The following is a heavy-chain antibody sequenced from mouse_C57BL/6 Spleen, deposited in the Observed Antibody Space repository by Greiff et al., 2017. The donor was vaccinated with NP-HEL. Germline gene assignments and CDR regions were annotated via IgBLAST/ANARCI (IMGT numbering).Heavy chain of an antibody. CDR2: IYYSGTI. CDR1: GISINTGNYR. Sequence: EVKLQESGPGLVKPSQTVFLTCTVTGISINTGNYRWSWIRQFPGNKLEWIGSIYYSGTIPSTPSLTSRTTITRDTPKNQFFLEMNSLTAEDTATYYCAREWWDAFDYWGQGTTLTVSS. J-gene: IGHJ2*01. CDR3: AREWWDAFDY. D-gene: IGHD1-1*02. V-gene: IGHV3-5*01.